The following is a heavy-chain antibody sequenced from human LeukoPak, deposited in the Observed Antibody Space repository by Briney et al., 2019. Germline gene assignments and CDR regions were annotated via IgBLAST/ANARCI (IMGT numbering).Heavy chain of an antibody. CDR2: ISGSGGST. J-gene: IGHJ4*02. V-gene: IGHV3-23*01. D-gene: IGHD2-2*01. CDR3: AREFQVPAAIDY. CDR1: GFTFSSYA. Sequence: PGGSLRLSCAASGFTFSSYAMSWVRQAPGKGLEWVSAISGSGGSTYYADSVKGRFTISRDNAKNSLYLQMNSLRAEDTAVYYCAREFQVPAAIDYWGQGTLVTVSS.